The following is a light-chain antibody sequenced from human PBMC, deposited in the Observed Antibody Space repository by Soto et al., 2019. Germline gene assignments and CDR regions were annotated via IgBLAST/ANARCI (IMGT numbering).Light chain of an antibody. CDR2: DAS. V-gene: IGKV3-15*01. CDR3: QQYNNWPGT. CDR1: QSVSSN. Sequence: EIVMTQSPGTLSVSPGERATLSCRASQSVSSNLAWYQQKLGQAPRLLIYDASTRATGIPARFSGSGSGTEFSLTISSLQSEDFAVYYCQQYNNWPGTFGQGTKVEIK. J-gene: IGKJ1*01.